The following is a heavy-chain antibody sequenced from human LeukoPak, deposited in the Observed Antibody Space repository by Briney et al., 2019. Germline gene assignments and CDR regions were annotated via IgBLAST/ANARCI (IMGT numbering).Heavy chain of an antibody. CDR2: ISPTGSTT. D-gene: IGHD6-13*01. CDR3: ARRPSSNWSGLDF. CDR1: GFSFSGHW. V-gene: IGHV3-74*01. J-gene: IGHJ4*02. Sequence: GGSLRLSCAASGFSFSGHWMHWARQLPGKGLVWVSRISPTGSTTSYADSVKGRFTVSRDNAKNTLYLQVNNLRAEDTAVYYCARRPSSNWSGLDFWGQGTCSPSPQ.